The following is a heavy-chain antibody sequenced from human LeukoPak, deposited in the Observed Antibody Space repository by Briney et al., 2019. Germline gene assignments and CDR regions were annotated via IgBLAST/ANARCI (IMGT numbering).Heavy chain of an antibody. CDR2: MYYSGTT. D-gene: IGHD2-21*02. CDR1: GGSIGSYY. Sequence: SETLSLTCTVSGGSIGSYYWSWIRQPPGKGLEWVGYMYYSGTTNYNPSLRGRVTISEDTSTNQFYLKLTSVTAADTAVYYCARLVTATHYYYYGMDVWGQGTTVTVSS. V-gene: IGHV4-59*08. CDR3: ARLVTATHYYYYGMDV. J-gene: IGHJ6*02.